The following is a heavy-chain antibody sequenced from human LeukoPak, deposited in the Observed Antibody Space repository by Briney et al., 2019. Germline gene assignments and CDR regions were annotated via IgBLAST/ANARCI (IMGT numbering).Heavy chain of an antibody. Sequence: PGGSLRLSCAASGFTFSSYGMHWVRQAPGKGLGWVAVTSYEGSYKYYADSVKGRFTISRDNSKNTLYLQMSSLRPEGTAVYYCAKTTDEVGAVDYWGQGTLVTVSS. CDR2: TSYEGSYK. CDR1: GFTFSSYG. CDR3: AKTTDEVGAVDY. V-gene: IGHV3-30*18. D-gene: IGHD1-26*01. J-gene: IGHJ4*02.